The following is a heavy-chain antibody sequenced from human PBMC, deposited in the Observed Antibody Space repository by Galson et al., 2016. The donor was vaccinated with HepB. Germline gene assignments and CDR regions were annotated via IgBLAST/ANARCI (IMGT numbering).Heavy chain of an antibody. Sequence: SLRLSCAASGFTFSSYGIHWVRQAPGKGLEWLAIISYDGSSKYYADSVKGRFTISRDNSKNTLFLQMNSLRGDDTALYYCAKTLRKYFAYPPTPLFDYWGQGALVTVSP. V-gene: IGHV3-30*18. CDR1: GFTFSSYG. D-gene: IGHD1-14*01. CDR3: AKTLRKYFAYPPTPLFDY. CDR2: ISYDGSSK. J-gene: IGHJ4*02.